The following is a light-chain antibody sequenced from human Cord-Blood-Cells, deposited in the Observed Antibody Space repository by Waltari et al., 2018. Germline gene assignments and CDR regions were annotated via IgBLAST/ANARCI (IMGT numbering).Light chain of an antibody. Sequence: QSALTQPASVSGSPGQSITISCTGTSSDVGSYNLVSWYHQHPGKAPKLMMYEVSKSPSGVSNRFSGSKSGNTASLTISGLQAEDEADYYCCSYAGSSTLVFGGGTKLTVL. J-gene: IGLJ2*01. CDR1: SSDVGSYNL. V-gene: IGLV2-23*02. CDR2: EVS. CDR3: CSYAGSSTLV.